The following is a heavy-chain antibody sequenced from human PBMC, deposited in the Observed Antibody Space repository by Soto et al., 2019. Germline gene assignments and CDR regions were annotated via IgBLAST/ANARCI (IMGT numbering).Heavy chain of an antibody. CDR2: IYYSGST. CDR1: GGSISSRSYY. Sequence: QLQLQESGPGLVKPSETLSLTCTDSGGSISSRSYYWGWIRQPPGKGLEWIGSIYYSGSTYYNPSLKSRVTVAVDKSKTQFAMNLSSASAADTDMYYCARRRYCSSAGCYYSHWFDPWGQGTLVTVSS. D-gene: IGHD2-2*01. J-gene: IGHJ5*02. CDR3: ARRRYCSSAGCYYSHWFDP. V-gene: IGHV4-39*01.